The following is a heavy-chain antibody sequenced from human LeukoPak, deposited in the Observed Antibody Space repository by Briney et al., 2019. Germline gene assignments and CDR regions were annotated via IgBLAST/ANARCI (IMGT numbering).Heavy chain of an antibody. J-gene: IGHJ4*02. Sequence: GGSLRLSCAASGFTFSSYSMNWVRQAPGKGLEWVSSISSSSSYIYYADSVKGRFTISRDNAKNSLYLQMNSLRAEDTAVYYCAGDLGDANFDYWGQGTLVTVSS. V-gene: IGHV3-21*01. CDR1: GFTFSSYS. CDR3: AGDLGDANFDY. CDR2: ISSSSSYI. D-gene: IGHD3-10*01.